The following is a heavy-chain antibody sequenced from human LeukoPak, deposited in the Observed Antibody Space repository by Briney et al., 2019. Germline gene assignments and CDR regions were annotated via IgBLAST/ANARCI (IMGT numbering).Heavy chain of an antibody. CDR2: ISSSSSYI. D-gene: IGHD6-19*01. V-gene: IGHV3-21*04. Sequence: GGSLRLSCAASGFTFSSYSMNWVRQAPGKGLEWVSSISSSSSYIYYADSVKGRFTISRDNAKNSLYLQMNSLRAEDTAVYYCARDDTVRIAVAGLPPDYWGQGTLVTVSS. CDR1: GFTFSSYS. J-gene: IGHJ4*02. CDR3: ARDDTVRIAVAGLPPDY.